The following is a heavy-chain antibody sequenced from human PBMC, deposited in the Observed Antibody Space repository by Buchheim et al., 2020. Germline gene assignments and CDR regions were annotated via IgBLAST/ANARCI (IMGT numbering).Heavy chain of an antibody. CDR2: ISGSGGST. CDR3: AKGAIGYYDILTGYFNLDY. CDR1: GFTFSSYA. V-gene: IGHV3-23*01. J-gene: IGHJ4*02. Sequence: EVQLLESGGGLVQPGGSLRLSCAASGFTFSSYAMSWVRQAPGKGLEWVSAISGSGGSTYYADSVKGRFTLSRDNSKNTLYLQMNSLRAEDTAVYYCAKGAIGYYDILTGYFNLDYWGQGTL. D-gene: IGHD3-9*01.